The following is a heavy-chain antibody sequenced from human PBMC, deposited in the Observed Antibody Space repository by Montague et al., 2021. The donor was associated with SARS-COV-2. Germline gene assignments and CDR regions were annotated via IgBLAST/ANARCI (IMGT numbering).Heavy chain of an antibody. CDR2: ISSSSSYI. D-gene: IGHD3-22*01. Sequence: SLRLSCAASGFTFSSYSMNWVRQAPGKGLEWVSSISSSSSYIYYADSVKGRFTISRDNAKNSLYLQMNSLRAEDTAVYYCAMPLYYDSSGRFVDVWGQGTTVTVSS. J-gene: IGHJ6*02. V-gene: IGHV3-21*01. CDR1: GFTFSSYS. CDR3: AMPLYYDSSGRFVDV.